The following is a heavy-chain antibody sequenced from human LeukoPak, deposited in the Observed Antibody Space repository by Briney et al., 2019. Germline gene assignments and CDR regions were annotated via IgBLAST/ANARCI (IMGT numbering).Heavy chain of an antibody. CDR1: GFTFSSYE. CDR2: ISSSSSYI. J-gene: IGHJ3*02. V-gene: IGHV3-21*01. CDR3: ARGSNDVVRIVGATVDAFDI. D-gene: IGHD1-26*01. Sequence: GGSLRLSCAASGFTFSSYEMNWVRQAPGKGLEWVSSISSSSSYIYYADSVKGRFTISRDNAKNSLYLQMNSLRAEDTAVYYCARGSNDVVRIVGATVDAFDIWGQGTMVTVSS.